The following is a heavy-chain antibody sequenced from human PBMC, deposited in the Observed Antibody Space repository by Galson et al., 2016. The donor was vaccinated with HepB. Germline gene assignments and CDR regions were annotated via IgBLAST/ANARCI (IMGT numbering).Heavy chain of an antibody. J-gene: IGHJ4*02. CDR1: GFSFGDYG. CDR2: IRSQGYGGTT. V-gene: IGHV3-49*03. D-gene: IGHD2-21*02. Sequence: SLRLSCAASGFSFGDYGMSWFRQAPGKGLEWVGFIRSQGYGGTTEYAASVKGRFTISRDDSKSIAYLQMNSLKTEDTAVYYCARPLCGGDCFILAYYFDYWGQGTLVTVSS. CDR3: ARPLCGGDCFILAYYFDY.